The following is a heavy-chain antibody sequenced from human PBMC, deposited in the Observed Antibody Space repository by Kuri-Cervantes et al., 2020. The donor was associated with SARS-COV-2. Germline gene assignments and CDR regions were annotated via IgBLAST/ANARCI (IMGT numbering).Heavy chain of an antibody. CDR2: IDWDDDK. D-gene: IGHD4-11*01. CDR1: GGSISSGDYY. Sequence: LRLSCTVSGGSISSGDYYWSWIRQPPGKALEWLARIDWDDDKYCKTSLNTRLSISKDASKDQVVLTMTNMDPVDTAMYYCVRIRAATVIADYWGQGTLVTVSS. V-gene: IGHV2-70*11. CDR3: VRIRAATVIADY. J-gene: IGHJ4*02.